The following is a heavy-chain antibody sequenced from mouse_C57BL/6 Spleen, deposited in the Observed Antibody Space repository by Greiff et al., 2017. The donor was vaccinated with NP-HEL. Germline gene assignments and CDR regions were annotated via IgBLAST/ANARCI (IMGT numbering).Heavy chain of an antibody. V-gene: IGHV1-50*01. CDR3: ARPNGSGDY. CDR1: GYTFTSYW. J-gene: IGHJ2*01. D-gene: IGHD1-1*01. Sequence: VQLQQPGAELVKPGASVKLSCKASGYTFTSYWMQWVKQRPGQGLEWIGEIDPSDSYTNYNQKFKGKATLTVDTSSSTAYMQLSSLTSEDSAVYYCARPNGSGDYWGQGTTLTVSS. CDR2: IDPSDSYT.